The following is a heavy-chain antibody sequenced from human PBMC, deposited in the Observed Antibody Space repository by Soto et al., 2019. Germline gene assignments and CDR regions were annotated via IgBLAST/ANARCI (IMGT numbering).Heavy chain of an antibody. D-gene: IGHD2-2*01. J-gene: IGHJ4*02. CDR1: GFTFSSYA. Sequence: GGSLRLSCAASGFTFSSYAMSWVRQAPGKGLEWVSVIIDSNTYHADSVKGRFTISKDNSKNTLYLQMNSLRAEDTAVYYCAKDTARYCSSTSCYDAPDYWGQGTLVTVSS. CDR2: IIDSNT. CDR3: AKDTARYCSSTSCYDAPDY. V-gene: IGHV3-23*01.